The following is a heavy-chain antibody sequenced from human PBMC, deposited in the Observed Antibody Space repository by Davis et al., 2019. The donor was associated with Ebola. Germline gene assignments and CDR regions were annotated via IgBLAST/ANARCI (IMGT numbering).Heavy chain of an antibody. D-gene: IGHD6-19*01. Sequence: GESLKISCAASGFTFSSYSMNWVRQAPGKGLEWVSSISSSSSYIYYADSVKGRFTISRDNAKHSLYLQMNSLRAEDTAVYYCARSIAVAYFDYWGQGTLVTVSS. V-gene: IGHV3-21*01. J-gene: IGHJ4*02. CDR3: ARSIAVAYFDY. CDR2: ISSSSSYI. CDR1: GFTFSSYS.